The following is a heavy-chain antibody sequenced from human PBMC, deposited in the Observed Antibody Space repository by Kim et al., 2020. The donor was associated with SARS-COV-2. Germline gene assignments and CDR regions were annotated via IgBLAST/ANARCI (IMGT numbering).Heavy chain of an antibody. J-gene: IGHJ3*02. Sequence: GGSLRLSCAASGFTFSSYAMSWVRQAPGKGLEWVSAISGSGGSTYFADSVKGRFTISRDNSKNTVYLQMNSLRAEDTAVYYCAKDRPDFFARITMVRGVENDAFDIGGQGTMVTVSS. D-gene: IGHD3-10*01. CDR1: GFTFSSYA. CDR2: ISGSGGST. CDR3: AKDRPDFFARITMVRGVENDAFDI. V-gene: IGHV3-23*01.